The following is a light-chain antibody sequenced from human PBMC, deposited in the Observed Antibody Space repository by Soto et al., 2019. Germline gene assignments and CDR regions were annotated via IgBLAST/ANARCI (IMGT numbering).Light chain of an antibody. CDR3: QQYGSSLLS. J-gene: IGKJ3*01. V-gene: IGKV3-15*01. CDR2: GAS. Sequence: VMTQSPSTLSVSEGERATLSCRASQSVSSNLAWYQQKPGQAPRLLIYGASTRATGIPARFSGSGSGTEFTLTISSLQSEDFAVYYCQQYGSSLLSFGPGTKVDIK. CDR1: QSVSSN.